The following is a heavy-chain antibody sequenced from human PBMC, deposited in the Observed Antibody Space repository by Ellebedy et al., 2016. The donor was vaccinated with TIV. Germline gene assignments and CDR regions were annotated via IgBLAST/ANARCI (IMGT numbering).Heavy chain of an antibody. Sequence: ASVKVSCXASGYTFTGYYMHWVRQAPGQGLEWMGWINPNSGGTNYAQKFQGRVTMTRDTSISTAYMELSRLRSDDTAVYYCARVLYARIAAVDYWGQGTLVTVSS. CDR3: ARVLYARIAAVDY. CDR1: GYTFTGYY. V-gene: IGHV1-2*02. J-gene: IGHJ4*02. CDR2: INPNSGGT. D-gene: IGHD6-13*01.